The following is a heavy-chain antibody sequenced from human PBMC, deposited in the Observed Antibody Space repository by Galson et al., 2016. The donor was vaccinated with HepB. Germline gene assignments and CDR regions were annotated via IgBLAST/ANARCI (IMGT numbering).Heavy chain of an antibody. D-gene: IGHD4-17*01. J-gene: IGHJ6*02. V-gene: IGHV1-69*13. CDR3: ARIADYGDAYYYYAMDG. Sequence: SVKVSCKASGGIFSTFGISWVRKAPGQGLEWMGGIIPMFRTPTYAQKFQGRVTVTADEGTRTAYMDLSSLRPEDTALYYCARIADYGDAYYYYAMDGWGPGTTVTVSS. CDR2: IIPMFRTP. CDR1: GGIFSTFG.